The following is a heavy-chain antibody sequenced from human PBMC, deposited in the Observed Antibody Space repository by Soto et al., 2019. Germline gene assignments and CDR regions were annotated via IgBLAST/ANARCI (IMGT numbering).Heavy chain of an antibody. Sequence: PGGSLRLSRAASGITFSSYEMNWVRRAPGKGLEWVSYISSSGSTICYADSVKGRFTISRDNAKNSLYLQMNSLRAEDTAVYYCASNVLLWFVEPSRDYCGQVPLVTVSS. D-gene: IGHD3-10*01. CDR3: ASNVLLWFVEPSRDY. J-gene: IGHJ4*02. CDR2: ISSSGSTI. CDR1: GITFSSYE. V-gene: IGHV3-48*03.